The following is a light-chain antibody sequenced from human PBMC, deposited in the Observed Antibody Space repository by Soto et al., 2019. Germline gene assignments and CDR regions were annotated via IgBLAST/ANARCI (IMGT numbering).Light chain of an antibody. CDR2: GTS. CDR1: QGIRAD. CDR3: LQDYDYPRT. V-gene: IGKV1-6*01. Sequence: AIQMTQSPSSLSASVGDGVTITCRASQGIRADLGWYQQKPGEAPKLLIYGTSTLHTGVPSRFSGSGSGADFTLTISSLQPEDFATYYCLQDYDYPRTFGQGTKVEIK. J-gene: IGKJ1*01.